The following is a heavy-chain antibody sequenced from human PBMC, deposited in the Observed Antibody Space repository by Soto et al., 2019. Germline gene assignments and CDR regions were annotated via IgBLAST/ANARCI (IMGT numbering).Heavy chain of an antibody. Sequence: EVQLVESGGGLVQPGGSLRLSCAASGFTFSGRWMLWFRQAPGKGPVWVSRISNDGTITTYEDSVTGRFPVSRDNAKNMLYLQVNSLRAEDTAVYYCVRDFGSGGDFWGQGTLVTVSS. D-gene: IGHD3-10*01. CDR1: GFTFSGRW. CDR3: VRDFGSGGDF. CDR2: ISNDGTIT. V-gene: IGHV3-74*03. J-gene: IGHJ4*02.